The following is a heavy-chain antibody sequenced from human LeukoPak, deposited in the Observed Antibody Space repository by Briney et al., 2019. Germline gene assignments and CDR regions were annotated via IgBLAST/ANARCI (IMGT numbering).Heavy chain of an antibody. V-gene: IGHV3-53*01. CDR3: ARGPRLTIFGVVIPRFDY. J-gene: IGHJ4*02. CDR1: GFTVSSNY. D-gene: IGHD3-3*01. CDR2: MYSGGST. Sequence: GGSLRLSCAASGFTVSSNYMSWVRQGPGKGLGWVSVMYSGGSTYYADSVKGRFTISRDNSKTTLYLQMNRLRAEDTAVYYCARGPRLTIFGVVIPRFDYWGQGTLVTVSS.